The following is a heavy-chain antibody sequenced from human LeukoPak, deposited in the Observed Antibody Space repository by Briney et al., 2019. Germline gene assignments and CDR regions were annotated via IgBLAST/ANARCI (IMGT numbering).Heavy chain of an antibody. J-gene: IGHJ3*02. V-gene: IGHV3-9*01. CDR2: ISWNSGSI. D-gene: IGHD2-21*01. CDR1: GFTFDDYA. Sequence: QPGRSLRLSCAASGFTFDDYAMHWVRQAPGKGLEWVSGISWNSGSIGYADSVKGRFTISRDNAKNSLYLQMNSLRAEDTSVYFCARLSYWVFEIWGQGTMVTVSS. CDR3: ARLSYWVFEI.